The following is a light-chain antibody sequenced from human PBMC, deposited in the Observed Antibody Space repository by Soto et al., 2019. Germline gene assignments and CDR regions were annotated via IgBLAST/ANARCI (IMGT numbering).Light chain of an antibody. J-gene: IGLJ2*01. Sequence: QSVLTQPPSASGTPGQRVTISCSGSSSNLGSNTVNWYQQLPGTAPKLLIYSNNQRPSGVPDRFSGSKSGTSASLAISGLQSEDEADYYCAAWDDSLNRVVFGGGTKRTFL. CDR1: SSNLGSNT. V-gene: IGLV1-44*01. CDR2: SNN. CDR3: AAWDDSLNRVV.